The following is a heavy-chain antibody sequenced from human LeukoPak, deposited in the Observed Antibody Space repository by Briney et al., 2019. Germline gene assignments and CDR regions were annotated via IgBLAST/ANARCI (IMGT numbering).Heavy chain of an antibody. CDR3: ARGGYCSSSICYSLNAFDI. CDR1: GFTFSSYS. D-gene: IGHD2-2*01. CDR2: ISSSNTYI. Sequence: GGSLRLSCAASGFTFSSYSMIWVGQAPGKGLEWVSSISSSNTYIYYADSVEGRFTISRDNAKNSLFLQMNDLRAEDTAVYYCARGGYCSSSICYSLNAFDIWGQGTMFTVSS. J-gene: IGHJ3*02. V-gene: IGHV3-21*06.